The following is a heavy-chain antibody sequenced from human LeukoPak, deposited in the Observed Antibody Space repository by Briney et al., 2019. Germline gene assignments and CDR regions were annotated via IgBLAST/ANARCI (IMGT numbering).Heavy chain of an antibody. J-gene: IGHJ4*02. CDR3: ARGQFRLHSYDGSTFDY. CDR1: GFTFSNYA. CDR2: ISYDGRSK. D-gene: IGHD3-22*01. V-gene: IGHV3-30*04. Sequence: GGSLRLSCAASGFTFSNYAMHWVRQAPGKWLEWVAVISYDGRSKQYADSAKGRFTISRDNSKNTLYLQTNSLRAEDTAVYYCARGQFRLHSYDGSTFDYWGQGTLVSVSS.